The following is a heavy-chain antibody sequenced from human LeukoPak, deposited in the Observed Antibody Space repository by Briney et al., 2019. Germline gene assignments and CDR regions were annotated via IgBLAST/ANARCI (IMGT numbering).Heavy chain of an antibody. J-gene: IGHJ3*02. Sequence: PSETLSLTCTVSGGPISSGSYYWSWIRQPAGKGLEWIGRIYTSGSTNYNPSLKSRVTISVDTSKNQFSLKLSSVTAADTAVYYCAREGYCSGGSCYSDAFDIWGQGTMVTVSS. CDR2: IYTSGST. D-gene: IGHD2-15*01. CDR3: AREGYCSGGSCYSDAFDI. CDR1: GGPISSGSYY. V-gene: IGHV4-61*02.